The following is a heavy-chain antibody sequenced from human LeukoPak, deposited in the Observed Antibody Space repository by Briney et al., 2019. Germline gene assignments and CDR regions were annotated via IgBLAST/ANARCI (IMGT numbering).Heavy chain of an antibody. V-gene: IGHV4-39*01. CDR1: GGSISSSSYY. Sequence: SETLSLTCTVSGGSISSSSYYWGWIRQPPGKGLEWIGSIYYSGSTYYNPSLKSRVTISVDTSKNQFSLKLSSVTAADTAVNYCARHRPGTKGGPHNWFDPWGQGTLVTVSS. D-gene: IGHD1-14*01. J-gene: IGHJ5*02. CDR2: IYYSGST. CDR3: ARHRPGTKGGPHNWFDP.